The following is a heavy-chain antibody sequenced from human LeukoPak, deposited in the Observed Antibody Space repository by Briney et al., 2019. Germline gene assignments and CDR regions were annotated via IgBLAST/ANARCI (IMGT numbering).Heavy chain of an antibody. CDR2: LSGSGYNT. CDR1: GFTFSSHA. J-gene: IGHJ4*02. D-gene: IGHD2-2*01. V-gene: IGHV3-23*01. CDR3: AKDPYGTRYFDY. Sequence: GGSLRLSCAASGFTFSSHAMSWVRQAPGKGLEWVSSLSGSGYNTYYADSVKGRFTISRDNSKNTVYLQMNSLRDEDTAVYYCAKDPYGTRYFDYWGQGTLVTVSS.